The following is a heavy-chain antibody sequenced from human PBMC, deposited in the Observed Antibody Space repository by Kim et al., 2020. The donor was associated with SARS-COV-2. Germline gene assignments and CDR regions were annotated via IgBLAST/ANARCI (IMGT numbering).Heavy chain of an antibody. CDR3: ARDLILEYSGY. J-gene: IGHJ4*02. D-gene: IGHD6-6*01. V-gene: IGHV3-21*01. Sequence: IYYADSVKGRFTISRDNAKNSLYLQMNSLRAEDTAVYYCARDLILEYSGYWGQGTLVTVSS. CDR2: I.